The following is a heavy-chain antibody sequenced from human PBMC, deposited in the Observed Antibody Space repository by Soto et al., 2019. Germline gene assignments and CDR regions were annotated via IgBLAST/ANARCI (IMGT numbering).Heavy chain of an antibody. CDR1: GFTFSNYG. J-gene: IGHJ4*02. CDR3: AKARVRIVGANSFDY. V-gene: IGHV3-30*18. D-gene: IGHD1-26*01. CDR2: ISDDGDKR. Sequence: GGSLRLSCVGSGFTFSNYGMHWVRQPPGEGLEWVALISDDGDKRYYADSVRGRLIISRDNSKDTLYLQMNSLGPDDTAVYFCAKARVRIVGANSFDYWGQGTPVTVSS.